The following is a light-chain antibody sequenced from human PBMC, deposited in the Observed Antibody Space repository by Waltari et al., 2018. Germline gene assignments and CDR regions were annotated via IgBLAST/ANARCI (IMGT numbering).Light chain of an antibody. CDR2: KAS. J-gene: IGKJ2*01. Sequence: DIQMTQSPSTLSASVGDTVSITCRASQSINTWVAWYQPKPGEAPKLLIYKASRLESGVPSRFSGSSSGTDFTLTINTLQPDDSATYYCQQYHRYSTFGQGTKLEIK. CDR1: QSINTW. CDR3: QQYHRYST. V-gene: IGKV1-5*03.